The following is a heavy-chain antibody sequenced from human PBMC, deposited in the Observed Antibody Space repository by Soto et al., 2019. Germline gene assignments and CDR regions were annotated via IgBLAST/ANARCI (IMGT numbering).Heavy chain of an antibody. CDR1: GYTFTSYG. Sequence: QVQVVQSGAEVKKPGASVKVSCKASGYTFTSYGINWVRQAPGQGLEWMGWINTYDGNTNHAQKFRGRVTMTTDTSTSTAYMELRSLSSDDTAVYYCAASQQFDYWGQGTLVTVSS. J-gene: IGHJ4*02. D-gene: IGHD6-13*01. CDR2: INTYDGNT. CDR3: AASQQFDY. V-gene: IGHV1-18*01.